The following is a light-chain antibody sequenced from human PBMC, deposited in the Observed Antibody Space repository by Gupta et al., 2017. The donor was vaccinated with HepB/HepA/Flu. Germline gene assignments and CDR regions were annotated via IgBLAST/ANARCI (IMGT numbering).Light chain of an antibody. CDR2: DAS. CDR1: QDISNY. CDR3: QQYGDLPYT. V-gene: IGKV1-33*01. J-gene: IGKJ2*01. Sequence: DIQLTQSPSSLSASVGDRVTITCQASQDISNYLNWYQQKPGKAPKLLIYDASRVEAGVPSRFSGSGSGTYFIFSITSLQPEDVATYCCQQYGDLPYTFGQGTKLEIK.